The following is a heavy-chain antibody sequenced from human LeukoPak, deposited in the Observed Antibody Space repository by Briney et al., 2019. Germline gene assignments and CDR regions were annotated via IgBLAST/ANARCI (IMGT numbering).Heavy chain of an antibody. Sequence: SETLSLTCTVSGGSISSSSYYWGWLRQPPGQGLEWIVSIYYSGSTYYNPSLKSRVTISVYTTKNQFSLKLSSVTAADTAVYYWASSPPDYYYYGMDVWGQGTTVTVSS. CDR2: IYYSGST. CDR3: ASSPPDYYYYGMDV. J-gene: IGHJ6*02. V-gene: IGHV4-39*01. CDR1: GGSISSSSYY.